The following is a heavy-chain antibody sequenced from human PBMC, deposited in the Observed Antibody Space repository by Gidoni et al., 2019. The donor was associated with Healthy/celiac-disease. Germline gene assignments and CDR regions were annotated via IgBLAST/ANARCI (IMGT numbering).Heavy chain of an antibody. D-gene: IGHD4-4*01. CDR2: IYTSGST. Sequence: QVQLQASGPGLVKPSQTLSLTCTVSGGSTSSGSYYWSWIRQPAGKGLEWIGRIYTSGSTNYNPSLKSRVTISVDTSKNQFSLKLSSVTAADAAVYYCARDDGGNYVGLDDWGQGTLVTVSS. V-gene: IGHV4-61*02. CDR1: GGSTSSGSYY. CDR3: ARDDGGNYVGLDD. J-gene: IGHJ4*02.